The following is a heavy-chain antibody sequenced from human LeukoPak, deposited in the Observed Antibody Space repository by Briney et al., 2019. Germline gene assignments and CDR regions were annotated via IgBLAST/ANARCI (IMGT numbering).Heavy chain of an antibody. CDR1: GFAFSNYW. V-gene: IGHV3-7*01. CDR2: MDQDGSEK. Sequence: AGGSLRLSCAASGFAFSNYWMSWVRQAPGKGLEWVANMDQDGSEKNYVDSVKGRFTISRDNAQGSLYLQMNSLRAEDTAVYYCARDRGYSNFDYWGQGTLLTVSS. J-gene: IGHJ4*02. D-gene: IGHD4-11*01. CDR3: ARDRGYSNFDY.